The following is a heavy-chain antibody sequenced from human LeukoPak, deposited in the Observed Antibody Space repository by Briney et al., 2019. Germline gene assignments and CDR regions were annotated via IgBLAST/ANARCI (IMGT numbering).Heavy chain of an antibody. CDR2: IIPIFGTA. CDR1: GYTLTELS. Sequence: ASVKVSCKVSGYTLTELSMHWVRQAPGKGLEWMGGIIPIFGTANYAQKFQGRVTITADESTSTAYMELSSLRPEDTAVYYCARDRGDTAMANNYYYGMDVWGQGTTVTVSS. CDR3: ARDRGDTAMANNYYYGMDV. V-gene: IGHV1-69*13. J-gene: IGHJ6*02. D-gene: IGHD5-18*01.